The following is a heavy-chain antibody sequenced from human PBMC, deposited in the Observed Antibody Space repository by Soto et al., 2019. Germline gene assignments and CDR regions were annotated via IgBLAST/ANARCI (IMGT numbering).Heavy chain of an antibody. Sequence: SETLSLTCTVSGGSFTSADSYWSWIRQPPGKGLEWIGYIYYSGSTYYNPSLKSRPTISIDKSKIQFSLRLSSVTAADTAVYYCARAYGDYDHFDYWGQGTLVTVSS. CDR2: IYYSGST. CDR1: GGSFTSADSY. V-gene: IGHV4-30-4*01. CDR3: ARAYGDYDHFDY. D-gene: IGHD4-17*01. J-gene: IGHJ4*02.